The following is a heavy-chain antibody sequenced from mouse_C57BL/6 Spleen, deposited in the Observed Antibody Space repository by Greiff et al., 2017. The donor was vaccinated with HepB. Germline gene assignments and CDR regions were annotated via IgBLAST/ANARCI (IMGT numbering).Heavy chain of an antibody. CDR2: ISYSGST. CDR3: ARADYDGYFFAY. D-gene: IGHD2-3*01. Sequence: VQLQQSGPGMVKPSQSLSLTCTVTGYSITSGYDWHWIRHFPGNKLEWMGYISYSGSTNYNPSLKSRISITHDTSKNHFFLKLNSVTTEDTATYYCARADYDGYFFAYWGQGTLVTVSA. V-gene: IGHV3-1*01. J-gene: IGHJ3*01. CDR1: GYSITSGYD.